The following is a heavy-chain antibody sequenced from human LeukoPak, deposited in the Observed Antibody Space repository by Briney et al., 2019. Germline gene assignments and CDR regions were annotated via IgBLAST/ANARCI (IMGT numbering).Heavy chain of an antibody. D-gene: IGHD3-9*01. CDR1: GYSISSGYY. J-gene: IGHJ4*02. CDR2: IYHSGST. V-gene: IGHV4-38-2*01. CDR3: ARQKLRYFDWPPSGFDY. Sequence: SETLSLTCAVSGYSISSGYYWGWIRQPPGKGLEWIGSIYHSGSTYYNPSLKSRVTISVDTSKNQSSLKLSSVTAADTAVYYCARQKLRYFDWPPSGFDYWGQGTLVTVSS.